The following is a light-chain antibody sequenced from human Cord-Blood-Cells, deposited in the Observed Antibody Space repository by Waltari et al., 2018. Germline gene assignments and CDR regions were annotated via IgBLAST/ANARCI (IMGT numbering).Light chain of an antibody. Sequence: QSALTQPASVSASPGQSITISCPGTSSHAVGYNYFSWYQHHPRKAPKLIIYDVSKRPSGVSNRFSGSKSGNTASLTISGLQAEDEADYYCSSYTSSSTWVFGGGTKLTVL. CDR2: DVS. CDR1: SSHAVGYNY. CDR3: SSYTSSSTWV. V-gene: IGLV2-14*03. J-gene: IGLJ3*02.